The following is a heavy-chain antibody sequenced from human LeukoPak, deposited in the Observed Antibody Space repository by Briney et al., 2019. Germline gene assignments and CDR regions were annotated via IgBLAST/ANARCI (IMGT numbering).Heavy chain of an antibody. V-gene: IGHV4-59*12. D-gene: IGHD3-3*01. J-gene: IGHJ4*02. CDR1: GGSISSYY. CDR3: ARVMIFGVVLDLGPPYPYYLDY. CDR2: IYHSGST. Sequence: SETLSLTCTVSGGSISSYYWSWIRQPPGKGLEWIGYIYHSGSTYYNPSLKSRVTISVDRSKNQFSLKLSSVTAADTAVYYCARVMIFGVVLDLGPPYPYYLDYWGQGTLVTVSS.